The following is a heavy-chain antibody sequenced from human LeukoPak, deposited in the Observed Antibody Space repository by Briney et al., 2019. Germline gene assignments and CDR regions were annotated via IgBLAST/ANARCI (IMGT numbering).Heavy chain of an antibody. V-gene: IGHV3-23*01. CDR3: AKSASMVRGVIALYYYYGMDV. CDR1: GFTFSSYA. J-gene: IGHJ6*02. Sequence: GGSLRLSCAASGFTFSSYAMNWVRQAPGKGLEWVSAISGSGGSTYYADSVKGRFTISRDNSKNTLYLQMNSLRAEGTAVYYCAKSASMVRGVIALYYYYGMDVWGQGTTVTVSS. D-gene: IGHD3-10*01. CDR2: ISGSGGST.